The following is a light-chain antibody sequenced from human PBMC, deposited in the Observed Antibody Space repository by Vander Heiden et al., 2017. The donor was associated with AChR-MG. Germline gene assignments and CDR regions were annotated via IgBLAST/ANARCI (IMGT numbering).Light chain of an antibody. J-gene: IGKJ3*01. V-gene: IGKV2-28*01. CDR1: QSLLHSNAFNY. CDR2: LGS. CDR3: MQALQSPFT. Sequence: DIVMTQSPLSLPVTPGEPASISCRSSQSLLHSNAFNYLDWYVQKPGQSPQLLIYLGSNRASGVPDRFSGSGSGTDFTLKISTVEAEDVGVYYCMQALQSPFTFGHGTKVDIK.